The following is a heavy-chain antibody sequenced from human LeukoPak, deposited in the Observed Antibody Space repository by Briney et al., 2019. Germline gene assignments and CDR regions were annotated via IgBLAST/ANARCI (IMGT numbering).Heavy chain of an antibody. Sequence: GGSLRLSCAASGFTFSNYGIHWVRQAPGKGLEWVAAIWYDGSNKYYTDSVKGRFTISRDNSKNTLYLQMNSLRAEDTAVYYCAKEGDYYGMDVWGQGTTVTASS. CDR1: GFTFSNYG. D-gene: IGHD3-16*01. V-gene: IGHV3-33*06. J-gene: IGHJ6*02. CDR3: AKEGDYYGMDV. CDR2: IWYDGSNK.